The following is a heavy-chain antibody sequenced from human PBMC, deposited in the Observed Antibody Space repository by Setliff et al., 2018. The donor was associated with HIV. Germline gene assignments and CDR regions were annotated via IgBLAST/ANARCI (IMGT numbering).Heavy chain of an antibody. Sequence: PSETLSLTCTVSGGSISRGAYYWSWIRQHPGKGLEWIAYINNSGSIYYNPSLKSRFTISVDTSKNQFSLKLNSVTAADTAVYYCARDLREVGGGSYADYWGQGTLVTVSS. CDR2: INNSGSI. D-gene: IGHD1-26*01. V-gene: IGHV4-31*03. CDR3: ARDLREVGGGSYADY. J-gene: IGHJ4*02. CDR1: GGSISRGAYY.